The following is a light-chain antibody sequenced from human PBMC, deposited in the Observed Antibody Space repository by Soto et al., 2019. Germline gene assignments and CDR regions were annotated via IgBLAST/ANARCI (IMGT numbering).Light chain of an antibody. J-gene: IGLJ7*01. Sequence: QLVLTQPPSASGTPGQRVTISCSGSSSNIGSNTVNWYQQLPGTAPKLLIYSNNQRPSGVPDRFSGSKSGTSASLAISGLQSEDKADYYCAAWDDSLNGAVFGGGTQLTVL. CDR2: SNN. CDR1: SSNIGSNT. V-gene: IGLV1-44*01. CDR3: AAWDDSLNGAV.